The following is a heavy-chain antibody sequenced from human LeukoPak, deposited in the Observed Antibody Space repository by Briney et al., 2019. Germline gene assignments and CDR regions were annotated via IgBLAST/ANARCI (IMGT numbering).Heavy chain of an antibody. J-gene: IGHJ4*02. CDR1: GFTFSAYA. Sequence: PGGSLRLSCAASGFTFSAYAMGWVRQAPGKGLEWVSSISGSDGRTHYADSVKGRFTISRDNSKNTLYLQMNSLRVEDAAVHYCAKTGGTHWVFDSWGQGTVVTVSS. CDR2: ISGSDGRT. V-gene: IGHV3-23*01. CDR3: AKTGGTHWVFDS. D-gene: IGHD2-15*01.